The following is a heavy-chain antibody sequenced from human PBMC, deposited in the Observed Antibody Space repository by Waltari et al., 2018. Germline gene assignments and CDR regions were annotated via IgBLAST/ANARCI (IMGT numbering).Heavy chain of an antibody. Sequence: QVQLVQSGAEVKKPGSSVKVSCKASGGTFGSYAISWVRQAPGQGLEWMGGIIPVFGRTNYPQTFQESVKITADESTSIAYMELSGLRFEDTAVYFCARGGGRGGSFSFHMDVWGKGTTVTISS. CDR1: GGTFGSYA. CDR2: IIPVFGRT. J-gene: IGHJ6*03. CDR3: ARGGGRGGSFSFHMDV. V-gene: IGHV1-69*12. D-gene: IGHD3-10*01.